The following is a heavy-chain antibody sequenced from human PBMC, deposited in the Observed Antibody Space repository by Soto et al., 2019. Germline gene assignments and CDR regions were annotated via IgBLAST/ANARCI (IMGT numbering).Heavy chain of an antibody. CDR2: IFQSGST. CDR1: GGAIRSPDW. CDR3: ARGRGRYSSGWSWFDP. V-gene: IGHV4-4*02. J-gene: IGHJ5*02. Sequence: SETLSLTCVVSGGAIRSPDWWTWVRQPPGKGLEWIGEIFQSGSTNYTPSLESRVTISVDKSKNQFSLTLTSVTAADTAVYFCARGRGRYSSGWSWFDPWGQGILVTVSS. D-gene: IGHD6-19*01.